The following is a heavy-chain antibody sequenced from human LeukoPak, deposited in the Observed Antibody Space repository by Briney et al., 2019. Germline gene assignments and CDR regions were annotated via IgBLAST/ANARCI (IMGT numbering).Heavy chain of an antibody. V-gene: IGHV1-18*01. CDR1: GYTFSSYG. J-gene: IGHJ4*02. CDR2: ISADNGNT. CDR3: AREGEFIAAAGGFSLDY. Sequence: ASVKVSCKASGYTFSSYGITWVRQAPGQGLEWMGWISADNGNTNYAQKLQGRVTMTTDTSTSTAYMELRSLRSDDTAVYYCAREGEFIAAAGGFSLDYWGQGTLVTVSS. D-gene: IGHD6-13*01.